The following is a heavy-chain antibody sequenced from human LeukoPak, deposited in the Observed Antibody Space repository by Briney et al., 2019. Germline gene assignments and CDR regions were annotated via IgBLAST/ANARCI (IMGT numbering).Heavy chain of an antibody. CDR3: ATDPGADSNYAY. D-gene: IGHD4-11*01. CDR1: GYTLTALS. V-gene: IGHV1-24*01. CDR2: FDPEDGET. Sequence: ASVKVSCKVSGYTLTALSMHWVRQAPGKGLEGLGGFDPEDGETIYAQKFQGRVTMTEDTSTDTAYLELSSLRSEDTAVYYCATDPGADSNYAYWGQGTLVTVSS. J-gene: IGHJ4*02.